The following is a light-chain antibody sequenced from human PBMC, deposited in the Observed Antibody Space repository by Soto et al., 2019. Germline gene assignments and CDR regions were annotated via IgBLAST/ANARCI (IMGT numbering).Light chain of an antibody. Sequence: DIQMTQSPSSLSASVGDRVIITCRASQGIGNDLGWFQQKPGKAPKRLIYAAFSLQSGVPSRFSGSRSGTEFTLTISTLQPEDFATYYCLQHTTYPWTFGQGTKVEMK. CDR3: LQHTTYPWT. V-gene: IGKV1-17*01. CDR1: QGIGND. CDR2: AAF. J-gene: IGKJ1*01.